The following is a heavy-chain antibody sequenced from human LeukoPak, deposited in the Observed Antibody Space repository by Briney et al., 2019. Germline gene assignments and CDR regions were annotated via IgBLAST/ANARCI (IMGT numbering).Heavy chain of an antibody. Sequence: GGSLRLSCAASGFTFSSYAMSWVRQAPGKGLEWVSAISGSGGSTYYADSVKGRFTISRDNSKNTLYLQMNSLRAEDTAVYYCATHLGGEQWLVLDFDYWGQGTLVIVSS. D-gene: IGHD6-19*01. V-gene: IGHV3-23*01. CDR2: ISGSGGST. CDR3: ATHLGGEQWLVLDFDY. CDR1: GFTFSSYA. J-gene: IGHJ4*02.